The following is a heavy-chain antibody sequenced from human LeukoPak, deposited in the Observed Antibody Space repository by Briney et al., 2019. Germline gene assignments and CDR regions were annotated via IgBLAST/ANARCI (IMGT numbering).Heavy chain of an antibody. CDR2: ISGSDGTS. J-gene: IGHJ4*02. D-gene: IGHD3-16*02. V-gene: IGHV3-23*01. CDR1: RFTFNSFA. Sequence: PGVSLRLSCAASRFTFNSFAMNWVRQAPGKGLEWVSSISGSDGTSHYADFVKGRFTISRDNSKNTLYLQMSSLRAEDTAAYYCAKSLGVGGYTRYKGFDQWGQGTLVVVSS. CDR3: AKSLGVGGYTRYKGFDQ.